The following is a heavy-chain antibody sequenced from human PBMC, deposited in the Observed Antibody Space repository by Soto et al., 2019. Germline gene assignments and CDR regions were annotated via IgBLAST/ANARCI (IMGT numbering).Heavy chain of an antibody. J-gene: IGHJ3*02. Sequence: ASVKVSCKASGYTFTGYYMHWVRQAPGQGLEWMGWINPNSGGTNYAQKFQGWVTMTRDTSISTAYMELSRLRSDDTAVYYCARERYSSSTSCDPRSDAFDIWGQGTMVTVSS. CDR1: GYTFTGYY. CDR3: ARERYSSSTSCDPRSDAFDI. V-gene: IGHV1-2*04. CDR2: INPNSGGT. D-gene: IGHD2-2*01.